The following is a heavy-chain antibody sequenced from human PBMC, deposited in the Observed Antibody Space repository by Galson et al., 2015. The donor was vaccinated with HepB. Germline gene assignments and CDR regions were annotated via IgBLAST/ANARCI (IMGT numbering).Heavy chain of an antibody. D-gene: IGHD3-10*01. V-gene: IGHV3-23*01. Sequence: SLRLSCAASGFTFSSYAMSWVRQAPGKGLEWVSAISGIGGSTYYADSVKGRFTISRDNSKNTLYLQMNSLRAEDTAVYYCAKEEGVRGLVDYWGQGTLVTVSS. CDR3: AKEEGVRGLVDY. CDR1: GFTFSSYA. J-gene: IGHJ4*02. CDR2: ISGIGGST.